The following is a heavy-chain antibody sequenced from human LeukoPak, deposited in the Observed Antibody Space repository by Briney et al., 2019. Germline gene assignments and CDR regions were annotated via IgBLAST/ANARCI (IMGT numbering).Heavy chain of an antibody. J-gene: IGHJ4*02. CDR1: GGSISSGGYS. Sequence: PSETLSLTCAVSGGSISSGGYSWSWIRQPPGKGLEWIGEINHSGSTNYNPSLKSRVTISVDTSKNQFSLKLSSVTAADTAVYYCARVQYQLLYGFDYWGQGTLVTVSS. CDR2: INHSGST. CDR3: ARVQYQLLYGFDY. D-gene: IGHD2-2*02. V-gene: IGHV4-34*01.